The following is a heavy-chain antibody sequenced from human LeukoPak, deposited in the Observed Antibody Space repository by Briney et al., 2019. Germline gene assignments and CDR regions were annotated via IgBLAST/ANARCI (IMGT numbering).Heavy chain of an antibody. V-gene: IGHV1-46*01. CDR2: INPSGGST. D-gene: IGHD3-22*01. CDR1: GYTFTSYY. CDR3: ARETYYYDSSGYYPYYFDY. Sequence: GASVKVSCKASGYTFTSYYMHWVRQAPGQGLEWMGIINPSGGSTTYAQKFQGRVTMTRDTSTSTVYMELSSLRSEDTAVYYCARETYYYDSSGYYPYYFDYWGQGTLVTVSS. J-gene: IGHJ4*02.